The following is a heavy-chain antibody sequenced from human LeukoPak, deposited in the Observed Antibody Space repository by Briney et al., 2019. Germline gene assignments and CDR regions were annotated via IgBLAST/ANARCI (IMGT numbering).Heavy chain of an antibody. J-gene: IGHJ4*02. Sequence: ASVKVPCKASGYTFTSYDINWVRHATGQGLEWMVWMNPNSGNTGYAQKFQGRVTMTRNTSISTAYMELSSLRSEDTAVYYCARACRADGYYFDYWGQGTLVTVSS. CDR3: ARACRADGYYFDY. CDR2: MNPNSGNT. V-gene: IGHV1-8*01. CDR1: GYTFTSYD.